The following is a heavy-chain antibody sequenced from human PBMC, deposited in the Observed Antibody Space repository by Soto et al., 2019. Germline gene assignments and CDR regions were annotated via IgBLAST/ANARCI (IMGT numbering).Heavy chain of an antibody. J-gene: IGHJ4*02. D-gene: IGHD1-1*01. V-gene: IGHV4-39*01. CDR3: ARLTLDGTRYFDY. CDR1: GGSIRSALYY. CDR2: IYYHGDT. Sequence: QLQLLESGPGLVKSSETLSLTCTVSGGSIRSALYYWGWIRQPPGQGLEWIGKIYYHGDTYYNPFIQSRVSISVDTSRNQISLRLSYVTAGDTAVYYCARLTLDGTRYFDYWGQGAVVTVSS.